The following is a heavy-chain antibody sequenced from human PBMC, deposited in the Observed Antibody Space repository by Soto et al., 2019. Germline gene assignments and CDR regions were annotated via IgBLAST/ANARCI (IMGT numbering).Heavy chain of an antibody. CDR3: ARESEDLTSNFDY. CDR1: GFNFTRYS. V-gene: IGHV3-21*06. Sequence: GGSLRLSCAASGFNFTRYSMNWVRQAPGKGLEWVSSISSTTNYIYYGDSVKGRFTISRDNAKNSLYLEMNSLRAEDTAVYYCARESEDLTSNFDYWGQGTLVTVSS. CDR2: ISSTTNYI. J-gene: IGHJ4*02.